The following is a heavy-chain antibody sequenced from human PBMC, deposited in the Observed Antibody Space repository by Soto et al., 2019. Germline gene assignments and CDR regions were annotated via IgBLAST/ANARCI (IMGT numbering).Heavy chain of an antibody. J-gene: IGHJ4*02. CDR3: ARGPVGEAAAGNFDY. Sequence: SETLSLTCAVYGGSFSGYYWSWIRQPPGKGLEWIGEINHSGSTNYNPSLKSRVTISVDTSKNQFSLKLSSVTAADTAVYYCARGPVGEAAAGNFDYWGQGTLVTVSS. V-gene: IGHV4-34*01. CDR1: GGSFSGYY. CDR2: INHSGST. D-gene: IGHD6-13*01.